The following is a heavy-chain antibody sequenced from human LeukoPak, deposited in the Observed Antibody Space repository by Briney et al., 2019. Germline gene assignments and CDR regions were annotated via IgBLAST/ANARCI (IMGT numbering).Heavy chain of an antibody. Sequence: GGSLRLSCAASGFTFSSYAMSWVRQAPGKGLEWVADIKQDGSEKYYVDSVKGRFTISRDNAKNSLYLQMNSLRAEDTAVYYCARDTAMAHDYWGQGTLVTVSS. J-gene: IGHJ4*02. CDR2: IKQDGSEK. CDR3: ARDTAMAHDY. CDR1: GFTFSSYA. V-gene: IGHV3-7*01. D-gene: IGHD5-18*01.